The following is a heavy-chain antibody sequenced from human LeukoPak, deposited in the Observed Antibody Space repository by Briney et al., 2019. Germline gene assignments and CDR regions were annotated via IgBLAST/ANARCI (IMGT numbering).Heavy chain of an antibody. D-gene: IGHD5-12*01. CDR3: AGDLGYSGYDWSFDYFDY. Sequence: ASVKVSCKASGYTFTGYYMHWVRQAPGQGLEWMGWINPNSGGTNYAQKFQGRVTMTRDTSISTAYMELSRLRSDDTAVYYCAGDLGYSGYDWSFDYFDYWGQGTLVTVSS. V-gene: IGHV1-2*02. J-gene: IGHJ4*02. CDR2: INPNSGGT. CDR1: GYTFTGYY.